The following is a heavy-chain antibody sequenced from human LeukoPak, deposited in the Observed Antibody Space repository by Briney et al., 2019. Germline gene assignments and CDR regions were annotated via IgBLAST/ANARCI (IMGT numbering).Heavy chain of an antibody. CDR1: GFAFSSYW. CDR3: ARDGWELVLNDAFDI. Sequence: VGSLRLSCTASGFAFSSYWMHWVRQAPGKGLVWVSRINSDGSVTSYADSVKGRFTISRDNAKNTLYLQMNSLRAEDTAVYYCARDGWELVLNDAFDIWGQGTVVTVSS. CDR2: INSDGSVT. V-gene: IGHV3-74*01. D-gene: IGHD1-26*01. J-gene: IGHJ3*02.